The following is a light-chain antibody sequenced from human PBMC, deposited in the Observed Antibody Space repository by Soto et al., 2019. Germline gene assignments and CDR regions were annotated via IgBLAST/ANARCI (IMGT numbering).Light chain of an antibody. V-gene: IGKV3-11*01. CDR1: QSVSSY. CDR3: QQRQYWPPIT. Sequence: ELVFTSSPATLSLAPGERATLSCRASQSVSSYLAWYQQKPGQAPRLLIYDASNRATGIPDRFSGTVSGTDFTLTISSLEPQDCAIYYCQQRQYWPPITFGQGTRLEIK. J-gene: IGKJ5*01. CDR2: DAS.